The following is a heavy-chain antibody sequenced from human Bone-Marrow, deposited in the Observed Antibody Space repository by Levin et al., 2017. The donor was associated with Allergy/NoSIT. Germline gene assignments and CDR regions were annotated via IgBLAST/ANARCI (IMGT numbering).Heavy chain of an antibody. D-gene: IGHD4-11*01. J-gene: IGHJ6*02. CDR3: ARGAVTTFGPNYYYYYGMDV. V-gene: IGHV4-34*01. Sequence: PSQTLSLTCAVYGGSFSGYYWSWIRQPPGKGLEWIGEINHSGSTNYNPSLKSRVTISVDTSKNQFSLKLSSVTAADTAVYYCARGAVTTFGPNYYYYYGMDVWGQGTTVTVSS. CDR2: INHSGST. CDR1: GGSFSGYY.